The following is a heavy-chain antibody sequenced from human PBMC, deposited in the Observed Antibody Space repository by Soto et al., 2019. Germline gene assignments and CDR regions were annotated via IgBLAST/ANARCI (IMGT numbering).Heavy chain of an antibody. J-gene: IGHJ6*03. V-gene: IGHV4-34*01. CDR3: ARDRVITIFGAVQGYYMDV. Sequence: SETLSLTCAVYGGSFSGYYWSWIRQPPGKGLEWIGEINHSGSTNYNPSLKSRVTISVDTSKNQFSLKLSSVTAADTAVYYCARDRVITIFGAVQGYYMDVWGKGTTVTVSS. CDR2: INHSGST. CDR1: GGSFSGYY. D-gene: IGHD3-3*01.